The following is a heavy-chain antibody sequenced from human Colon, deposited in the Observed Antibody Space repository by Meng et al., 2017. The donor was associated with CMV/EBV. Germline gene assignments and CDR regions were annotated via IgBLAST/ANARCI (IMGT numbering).Heavy chain of an antibody. CDR3: ARAVDSGTYSPGYFDY. CDR2: TIPMLSIA. J-gene: IGHJ4*02. V-gene: IGHV1-69*02. Sequence: SVKVSCKASGGTFSNYTLNWVRQAPGQGLEWMGRTIPMLSIANYAKKFQGRVTITADKSTSTVYMQLSSLRSGDTAVYFCARAVDSGTYSPGYFDYWGQGTVVTVSS. CDR1: GGTFSNYT. D-gene: IGHD3-22*01.